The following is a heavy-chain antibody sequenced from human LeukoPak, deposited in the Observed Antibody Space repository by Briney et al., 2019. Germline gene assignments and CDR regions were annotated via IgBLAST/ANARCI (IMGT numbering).Heavy chain of an antibody. J-gene: IGHJ4*02. Sequence: ASVKVSCKASGYTFTSYAMHWVRQAPGPRLEWMGWINAGNGNTKYSQKFQGRVTITRDTSASTAYMELSSLRSEDTAVYYCARGRLLWFGELLYDPRIDYWGQGTLVTVSS. CDR2: INAGNGNT. CDR3: ARGRLLWFGELLYDPRIDY. D-gene: IGHD3-10*01. CDR1: GYTFTSYA. V-gene: IGHV1-3*01.